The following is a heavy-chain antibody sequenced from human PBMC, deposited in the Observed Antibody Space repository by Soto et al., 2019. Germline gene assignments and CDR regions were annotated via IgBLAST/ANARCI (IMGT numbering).Heavy chain of an antibody. CDR3: ARGYYDSSGSLFDP. D-gene: IGHD3-22*01. J-gene: IGHJ5*02. CDR1: GGYISSVGYY. CDR2: IYYSGST. V-gene: IGHV4-31*03. Sequence: SVTLSVTCTVAGGYISSVGYYWSWISQHPGKGLEWIGYIYYSGSTYYNPSLKSRVTISVDTSKNQFSLKLSSVTAADTAVYYCARGYYDSSGSLFDPWGQGTLVTVSS.